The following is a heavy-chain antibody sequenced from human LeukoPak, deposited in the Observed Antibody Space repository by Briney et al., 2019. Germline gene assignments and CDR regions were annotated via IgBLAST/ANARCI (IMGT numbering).Heavy chain of an antibody. J-gene: IGHJ4*02. D-gene: IGHD1-14*01. CDR2: INQGGSDK. Sequence: ETLSLTCTVSRTSITRYYWSWVRQAPGKGLEWVANINQGGSDKYYVDSVKGRFTISRDNANNLLYLQMDSLRGEDTAVYYCTRDRSRAEDDWGQGTLVTVSS. CDR3: TRDRSRAEDD. V-gene: IGHV3-7*01. CDR1: RTSITRYY.